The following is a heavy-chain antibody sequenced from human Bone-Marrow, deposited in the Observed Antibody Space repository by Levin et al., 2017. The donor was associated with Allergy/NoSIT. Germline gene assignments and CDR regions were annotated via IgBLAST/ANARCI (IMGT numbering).Heavy chain of an antibody. J-gene: IGHJ4*02. CDR2: IYYTGIT. D-gene: IGHD6-13*01. CDR3: ARSVSSWSFDY. Sequence: SQTLSLTCTVSGGSISSGGYYWNWIRQHPGKGLEWIGYIYYTGITYYSPSLKSRLTISLDTSKNQFSLRLSSVTAADTAVCYCARSVSSWSFDYWGQGTLVTVSS. CDR1: GGSISSGGYY. V-gene: IGHV4-31*03.